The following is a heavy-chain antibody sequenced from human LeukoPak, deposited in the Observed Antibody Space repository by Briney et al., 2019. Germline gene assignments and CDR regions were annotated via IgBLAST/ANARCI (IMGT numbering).Heavy chain of an antibody. CDR1: GGSISSGSYY. CDR3: ARAYGDPFLFDY. CDR2: IYTSGST. V-gene: IGHV4-61*02. D-gene: IGHD4-17*01. Sequence: SETLSLTCTVSGGSISSGSYYWSWIRQPAGKGLEWIGRIYTSGSTNYNPSLKSRVTISVDTSKNQFSLKLSSVTAADTAVYYCARAYGDPFLFDYWGQGTLVTVSS. J-gene: IGHJ4*02.